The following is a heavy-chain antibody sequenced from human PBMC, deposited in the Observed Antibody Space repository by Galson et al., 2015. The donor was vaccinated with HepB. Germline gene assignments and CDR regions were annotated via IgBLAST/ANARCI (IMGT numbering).Heavy chain of an antibody. Sequence: SVKVSCKASGYTFTSYAMHWVRHAPGQRREWMGWINAGNGNTKYSQKFQVIVTTTADKTTSRAYMELSNLRSEDTALDCCAKGTAAAGSNNWFDPWGQGTLVTVSS. CDR2: INAGNGNT. D-gene: IGHD6-13*01. CDR3: AKGTAAAGSNNWFDP. J-gene: IGHJ5*02. CDR1: GYTFTSYA. V-gene: IGHV1-3*01.